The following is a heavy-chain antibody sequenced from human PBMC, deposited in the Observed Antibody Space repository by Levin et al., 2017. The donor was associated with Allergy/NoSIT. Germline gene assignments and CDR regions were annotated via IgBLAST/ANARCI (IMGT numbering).Heavy chain of an antibody. CDR3: ARSRSCVNNRCYEEYNWFGP. J-gene: IGHJ5*02. V-gene: IGHV3-30*04. D-gene: IGHD2-2*01. CDR1: GFTFSTFA. CDR2: ISHDGSEK. Sequence: GGSLRLSCAASGFTFSTFAMNWVRQAPGKGLEWVAVISHDGSEKYHSDSVKGRFTISRDNPKNTLYLQMDSLGSEDTAVYYCARSRSCVNNRCYEEYNWFGPWGQGTLVTVSS.